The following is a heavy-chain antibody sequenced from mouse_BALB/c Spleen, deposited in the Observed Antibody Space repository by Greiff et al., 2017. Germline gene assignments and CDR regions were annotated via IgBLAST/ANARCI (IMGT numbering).Heavy chain of an antibody. CDR1: GYTFTDYA. Sequence: VQLQQSGAELVRPGVSVKISCKGSGYTFTDYAMHWVKQSHAKSLEWIGVISTYYGDASYNQKFKGKATMTVDKSSSTAYMELARLTSEDSAIYYCARRVPSYAMDYWGQGTSVTVSS. CDR2: ISTYYGDA. J-gene: IGHJ4*01. V-gene: IGHV1S137*01. CDR3: ARRVPSYAMDY.